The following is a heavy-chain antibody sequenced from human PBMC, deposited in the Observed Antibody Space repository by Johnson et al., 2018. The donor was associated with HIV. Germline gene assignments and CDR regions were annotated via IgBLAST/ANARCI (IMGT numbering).Heavy chain of an antibody. J-gene: IGHJ3*02. CDR1: GFTVSSNY. Sequence: VQLVESGGGLVHPGGSLRLSCAASGFTVSSNYMSWVLQAPGKGLEWVSVIYSGGTTYYADSVKGRFTISRDTSENTVYLQMNSLRAEDTAVYYCAREALPRGLQSSFGGAFDIWGQGTMVTVSS. CDR2: IYSGGTT. V-gene: IGHV3-66*01. D-gene: IGHD4-23*01. CDR3: AREALPRGLQSSFGGAFDI.